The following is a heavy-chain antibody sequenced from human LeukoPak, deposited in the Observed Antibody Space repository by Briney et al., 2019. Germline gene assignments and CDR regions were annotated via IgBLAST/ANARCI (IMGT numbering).Heavy chain of an antibody. J-gene: IGHJ4*02. D-gene: IGHD3-22*01. CDR2: INHSGST. CDR3: AREFTRSGYPYYFDY. V-gene: IGHV4-34*01. Sequence: SETLSLTCAVYGGSFSGYYWSWIRKPPGKGLEWIGEINHSGSTNYNPSLKSRVTISVDTSKNQFSLKLSSVTAADTAVYYCAREFTRSGYPYYFDYWGQGTLVTVSS. CDR1: GGSFSGYY.